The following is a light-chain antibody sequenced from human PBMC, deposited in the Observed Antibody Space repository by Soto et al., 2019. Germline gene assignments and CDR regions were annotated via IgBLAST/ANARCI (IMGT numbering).Light chain of an antibody. CDR2: STS. J-gene: IGKJ5*01. CDR3: QQYDGSPIT. CDR1: QSVSRSY. Sequence: IGLTQSPCTLSLSPGERATLSCRASQSVSRSYLAWYQQKPGQAPRLLIYSTSRRATGIPDRFSGGGSGTDFTLAISRLEPEDFALYYCQQYDGSPITFGQGTRLEI. V-gene: IGKV3-20*01.